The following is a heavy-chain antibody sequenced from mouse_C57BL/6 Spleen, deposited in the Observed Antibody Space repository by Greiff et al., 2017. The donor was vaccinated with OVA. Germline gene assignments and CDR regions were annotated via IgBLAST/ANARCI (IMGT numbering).Heavy chain of an antibody. CDR3: ARRALYYGSSYDYAMDY. J-gene: IGHJ4*01. CDR1: GFSLSTSGMG. Sequence: QVQLKESGPGILQSSQTLSLTCSFSGFSLSTSGMGVSWIRQPSGKGLEWLAHIYWDDDKRYNPSLKSRLTISKDTSRNQVFLKITSVDTADTATYYCARRALYYGSSYDYAMDYWGQGTSVTVSS. V-gene: IGHV8-12*01. D-gene: IGHD1-1*01. CDR2: IYWDDDK.